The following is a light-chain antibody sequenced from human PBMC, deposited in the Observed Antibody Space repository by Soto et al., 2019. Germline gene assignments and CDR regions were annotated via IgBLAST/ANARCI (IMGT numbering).Light chain of an antibody. V-gene: IGKV1-27*01. Sequence: DIQMTQSPSSLSASVGDRVTITCRASQGISHYLAWYQQKPGKVPKLLIYAASSLYSGVPSRFSGSGSGTDFTLIISDLQPEDVATYYCQNYNYALGTFGPGTKVDLK. CDR2: AAS. CDR1: QGISHY. CDR3: QNYNYALGT. J-gene: IGKJ3*01.